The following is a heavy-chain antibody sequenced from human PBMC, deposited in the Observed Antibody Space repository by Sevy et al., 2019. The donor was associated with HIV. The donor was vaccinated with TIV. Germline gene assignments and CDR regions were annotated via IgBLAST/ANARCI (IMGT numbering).Heavy chain of an antibody. CDR1: GSTFSSYN. CDR3: ARGPPPFYGMDV. CDR2: ITSTSDYI. Sequence: GGSLRLSCAASGSTFSSYNMNWVRQAPGKGLEWVSSITSTSDYIYYADSLKGRCTISRDNAKTLLYLQMNSLRAEDTAVYYCARGPPPFYGMDVWGQGTTVTVSS. J-gene: IGHJ6*02. V-gene: IGHV3-21*06.